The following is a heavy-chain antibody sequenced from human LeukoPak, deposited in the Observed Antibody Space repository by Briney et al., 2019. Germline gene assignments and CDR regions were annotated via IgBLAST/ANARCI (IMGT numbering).Heavy chain of an antibody. V-gene: IGHV3-30*04. CDR3: ARESLEWLVVGYYYYGMDV. CDR2: ISYDGSNK. D-gene: IGHD3-3*01. J-gene: IGHJ6*02. CDR1: GSTFSSYA. Sequence: GGSLRLSCAASGSTFSSYAMHWVRQAPGKGLEWVAVISYDGSNKYYADSVKGRFTISRDNSKNTLYLQMNSLRAEDTAVYYCARESLEWLVVGYYYYGMDVWGQGTTVTVSS.